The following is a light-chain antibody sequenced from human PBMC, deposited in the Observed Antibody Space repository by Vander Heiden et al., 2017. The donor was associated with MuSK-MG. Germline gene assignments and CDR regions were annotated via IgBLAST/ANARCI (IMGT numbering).Light chain of an antibody. V-gene: IGKV3-20*01. CDR1: HSVSSSY. Sequence: EIVLTQSPGTLSLSPGDRATLYHRASHSVSSSYLAWYQQKPGHAPRLLIYGPSSRATGIPDRFSGSGSGRDFTLTISRLEAGDFAVYYCQRYGSSPWTFGQGTKVEIK. CDR3: QRYGSSPWT. CDR2: GPS. J-gene: IGKJ1*01.